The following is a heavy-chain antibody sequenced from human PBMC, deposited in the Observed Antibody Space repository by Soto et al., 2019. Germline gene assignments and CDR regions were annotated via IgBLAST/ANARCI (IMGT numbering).Heavy chain of an antibody. D-gene: IGHD3-22*01. CDR3: ARGESRAGIFYDSSGPRGYYGMDV. J-gene: IGHJ6*02. Sequence: SETLSLTCTVSGGSISSGGYYWSWIRQHPGKGLEWIGYFYYSGSTYYNPSLKSRVTISVDTSKNQFSLKLSSVTAADTAVYYCARGESRAGIFYDSSGPRGYYGMDVWGQGTTVTVSS. V-gene: IGHV4-31*03. CDR2: FYYSGST. CDR1: GGSISSGGYY.